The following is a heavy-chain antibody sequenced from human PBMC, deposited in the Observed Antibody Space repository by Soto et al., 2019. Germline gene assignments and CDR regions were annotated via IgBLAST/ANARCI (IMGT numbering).Heavy chain of an antibody. CDR2: IWYDGSNK. CDR3: AREGQYDFWSGYANYFDY. Sequence: QVQLVESGGGVVQPGRSLRLSCAASGFTFSSYGMHWVRQAPGKGLEWVAVIWYDGSNKYYADSVKGRFTISRDNSKNTLYLQMNRLRAEDTAVYYCAREGQYDFWSGYANYFDYLGQGTLVTVSS. CDR1: GFTFSSYG. D-gene: IGHD3-3*01. J-gene: IGHJ4*02. V-gene: IGHV3-33*01.